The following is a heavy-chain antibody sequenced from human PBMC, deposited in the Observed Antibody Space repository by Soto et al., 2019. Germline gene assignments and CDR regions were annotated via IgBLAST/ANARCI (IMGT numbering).Heavy chain of an antibody. CDR3: ARGYTGYCSGGTCYWFAP. CDR1: GFSFSSYS. CDR2: ISSSASHI. Sequence: EVQLVESGGGLVKPGGSLRLSCAASGFSFSSYSMHWVRQAPVQGLEWVSSISSSASHINYADSVKGRFTISRDNAKKSLYLQMNSLRAEDTAVYYCARGYTGYCSGGTCYWFAPWGQGTLVTVSS. D-gene: IGHD2-15*01. J-gene: IGHJ5*02. V-gene: IGHV3-21*01.